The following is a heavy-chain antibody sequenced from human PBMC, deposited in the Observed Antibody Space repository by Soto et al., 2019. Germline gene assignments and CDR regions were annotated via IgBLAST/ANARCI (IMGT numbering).Heavy chain of an antibody. CDR2: IHYSGII. D-gene: IGHD2-2*01. CDR3: AKDPGDCSSTSCYLIPIMDV. J-gene: IGHJ6*02. Sequence: SETLSLTCIVSGVSISYEYYHWTWIRQSPGKGLEWIGYIHYSGIIIYNPSFKSRVTISVDTSKSQFSLQLSSVTAADTAVYYCAKDPGDCSSTSCYLIPIMDVWGQGTTVTVSS. CDR1: GVSISYEYYH. V-gene: IGHV4-30-4*08.